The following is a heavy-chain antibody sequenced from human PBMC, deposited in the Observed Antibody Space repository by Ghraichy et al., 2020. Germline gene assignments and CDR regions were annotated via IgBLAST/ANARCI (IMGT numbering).Heavy chain of an antibody. CDR3: ARAHPYSGSFHFDY. V-gene: IGHV4-59*01. CDR2: IYYSGST. CDR1: GGSISSYY. J-gene: IGHJ4*02. D-gene: IGHD1-26*01. Sequence: SETLSLTCTVSGGSISSYYWSWIRQPPGKGLEWIGYIYYSGSTNYNPSLKSRVTISVDTSKNQFSLKLSSVTAADTAVYYCARAHPYSGSFHFDYWGQGTLVTVSS.